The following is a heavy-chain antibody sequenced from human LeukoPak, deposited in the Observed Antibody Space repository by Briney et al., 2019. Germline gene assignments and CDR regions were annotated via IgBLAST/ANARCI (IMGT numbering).Heavy chain of an antibody. Sequence: PGGSLRLSXAASGFTFSSYSMNWVRQAPGKGLEWASIISSSSSYIYYADSVKGRFTISRDNAKNSLYLQMNSLRAEDTAVYYCARGSELGYCSGGSCYFEYWGQGTLVTVSS. J-gene: IGHJ4*02. D-gene: IGHD2-15*01. CDR2: ISSSSSYI. CDR3: ARGSELGYCSGGSCYFEY. V-gene: IGHV3-21*01. CDR1: GFTFSSYS.